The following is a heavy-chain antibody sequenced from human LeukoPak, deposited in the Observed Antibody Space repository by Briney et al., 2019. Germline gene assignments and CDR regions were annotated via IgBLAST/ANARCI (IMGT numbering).Heavy chain of an antibody. CDR2: ISYGGSNK. CDR3: ARSYSSGWYYFDY. D-gene: IGHD6-19*01. J-gene: IGHJ4*02. CDR1: GFTFSSYA. Sequence: GGSLRLSCAASGFTFSSYAMHWVRQAPGKGLEWVAVISYGGSNKYYADSVKGRFTISRDNSKNTLYLQMNSLRAEDTAVYYCARSYSSGWYYFDYWGQGTLVTVSS. V-gene: IGHV3-30-3*01.